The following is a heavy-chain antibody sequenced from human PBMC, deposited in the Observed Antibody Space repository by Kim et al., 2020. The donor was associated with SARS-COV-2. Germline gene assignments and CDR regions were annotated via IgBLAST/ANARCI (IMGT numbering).Heavy chain of an antibody. Sequence: GESLRLSCVASGYTFSSYGMSWVRQAPGKGLEWVSVIGFSGGSIYYTDSVKGPFTISGDNSKNTLYLQMNSLRADATAVYYCAKDAGGVYVCDYNRFDYW. D-gene: IGHD3-10*01. CDR1: GYTFSSYG. V-gene: IGHV3-23*01. CDR3: AKDAGGVYVCDYNRFDY. J-gene: IGHJ4*01. CDR2: IGFSGGSI.